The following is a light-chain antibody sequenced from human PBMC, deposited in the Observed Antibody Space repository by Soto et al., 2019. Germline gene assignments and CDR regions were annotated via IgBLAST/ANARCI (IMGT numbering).Light chain of an antibody. Sequence: EIVMTQSPVTLSVSPGERVTLSCRASQSISDKSAWYQQKPGQAPRLLMFGASTRATSFPARFSGSGSGTDFTLTISSLQSEDFAVYYCQQYNNWPWTFGQGTKVDIK. CDR1: QSISDK. V-gene: IGKV3-15*01. J-gene: IGKJ1*01. CDR2: GAS. CDR3: QQYNNWPWT.